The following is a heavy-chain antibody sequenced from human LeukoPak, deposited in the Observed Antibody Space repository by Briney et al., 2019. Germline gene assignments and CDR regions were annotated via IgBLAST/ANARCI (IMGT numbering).Heavy chain of an antibody. V-gene: IGHV3-11*01. CDR1: GFTFRDSY. CDR3: ARGKYYFDY. Sequence: GGSLRLSCAASGFTFRDSYMSWIGQAPGKGLEYISYISSSGSTIYYVDSVKGRFTISRDNARNSLYLQMNSLRADDTAVYYCARGKYYFDYWGQGTLVTVSS. D-gene: IGHD3-10*01. CDR2: ISSSGSTI. J-gene: IGHJ4*02.